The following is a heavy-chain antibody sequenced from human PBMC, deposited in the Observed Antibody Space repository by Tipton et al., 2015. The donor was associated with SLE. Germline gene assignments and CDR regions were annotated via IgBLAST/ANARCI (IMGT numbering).Heavy chain of an antibody. D-gene: IGHD6-13*01. Sequence: VQLVQSGPEVKKPGESLKISCKGSGYSFTSYWIGWVRQMPGKGLEWMGIIYPGDSDTRYSPSFQGQVTISADKSISTAYLQWSSLKASDPAMYYCARQAGYSSSWSYFDYWGQGTLVTVSS. J-gene: IGHJ4*02. V-gene: IGHV5-51*01. CDR1: GYSFTSYW. CDR2: IYPGDSDT. CDR3: ARQAGYSSSWSYFDY.